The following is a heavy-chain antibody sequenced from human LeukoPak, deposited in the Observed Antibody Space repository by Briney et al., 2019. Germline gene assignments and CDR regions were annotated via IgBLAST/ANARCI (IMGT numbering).Heavy chain of an antibody. J-gene: IGHJ6*03. CDR3: ARTVTTDYYYYMDV. V-gene: IGHV1-8*03. Sequence: VASVKVSCKAAGYTFTSYGISWVRQAPGQGLEWMGWMNPNSGNTGYAQKFQGRVTITRNTSISTAYMELSSLRSEDTAVYYCARTVTTDYYYYMDVWGKGTTVTVSS. D-gene: IGHD4-11*01. CDR1: GYTFTSYG. CDR2: MNPNSGNT.